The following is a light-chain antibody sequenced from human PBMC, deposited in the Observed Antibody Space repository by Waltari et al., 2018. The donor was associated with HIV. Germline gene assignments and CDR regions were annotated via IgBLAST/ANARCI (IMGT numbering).Light chain of an antibody. Sequence: QSVLTQPPSASGTPGHRVTISCSGSSSNIGSNYVYWYQQLPGTAPKLLLYRNNQRPAGVPDRFSGSKSGTSASLAVSGLRSEDEGHYYCATWDDSLSGRVFGGGTKLTVL. CDR3: ATWDDSLSGRV. CDR2: RNN. V-gene: IGLV1-47*01. J-gene: IGLJ3*02. CDR1: SSNIGSNY.